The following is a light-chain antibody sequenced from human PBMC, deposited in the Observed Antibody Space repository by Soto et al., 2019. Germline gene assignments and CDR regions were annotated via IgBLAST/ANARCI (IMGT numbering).Light chain of an antibody. J-gene: IGKJ2*01. V-gene: IGKV1-39*01. CDR3: QQSYSTPYT. Sequence: DIQMTQSPSSLSASVGDRVTITCRASQSISSYLNWYQQKPGQAPKLLIYAASSLQSGVTARFSGSGSGTYFTHTISSLQPEDFATYYWQQSYSTPYTFGQGTKLEIK. CDR2: AAS. CDR1: QSISSY.